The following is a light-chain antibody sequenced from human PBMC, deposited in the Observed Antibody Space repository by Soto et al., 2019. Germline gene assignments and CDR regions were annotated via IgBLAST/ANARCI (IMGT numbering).Light chain of an antibody. Sequence: QSVLTQPASVSGSPGQSITISCTGTSTDVGAYKYVSWYQQHPGKAPKLIIYEVSNRPSGVSDRFSGSKSGNTAFLTISGLQAEDEADYYCSSYTSRGTWVFGGGTKLTVL. CDR1: STDVGAYKY. CDR3: SSYTSRGTWV. V-gene: IGLV2-14*01. CDR2: EVS. J-gene: IGLJ3*02.